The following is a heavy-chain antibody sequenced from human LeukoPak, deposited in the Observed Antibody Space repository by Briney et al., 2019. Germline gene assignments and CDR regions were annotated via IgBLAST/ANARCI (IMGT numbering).Heavy chain of an antibody. D-gene: IGHD3-3*01. CDR3: ARTTRTSFGVVSYNWFDP. V-gene: IGHV1-2*02. CDR2: INPNSGGT. Sequence: ASVKVSCKASGYTFTGYYMHWVRQAPGQGLEWMGWINPNSGGTNYAQKFQGRVTMTRDTSISTAYMELSRLRSDDTAVYYCARTTRTSFGVVSYNWFDPWGQETLVTVSS. CDR1: GYTFTGYY. J-gene: IGHJ5*02.